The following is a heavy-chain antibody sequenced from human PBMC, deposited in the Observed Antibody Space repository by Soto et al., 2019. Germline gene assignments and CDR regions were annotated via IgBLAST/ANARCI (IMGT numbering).Heavy chain of an antibody. CDR1: GGSISSNSHY. V-gene: IGHV4-39*01. CDR2: IYYSGTT. J-gene: IGHJ6*02. Sequence: QLQLQESGPGLVKPSETLSLTCTVSGGSISSNSHYWALIRQPPGKGLEWIGNIYYSGTTYYNPSLKSRVTVSVDTSKNQFSLKLSSVPAADTAVYYCARHKGGYYSGVDVWGQGTTVTVSS. CDR3: ARHKGGYYSGVDV. D-gene: IGHD3-16*01.